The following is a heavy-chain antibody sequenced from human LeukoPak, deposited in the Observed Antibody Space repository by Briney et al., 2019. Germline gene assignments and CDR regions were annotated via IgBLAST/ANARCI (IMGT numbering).Heavy chain of an antibody. CDR2: INTNTGNP. D-gene: IGHD2-15*01. J-gene: IGHJ6*02. CDR3: ARDCSGGSCYPYYYYGMDV. CDR1: GYTFTSYA. Sequence: ASVKVSCKASGYTFTSYAMNWVRQAPGQGLEWMGWINTNTGNPTYAQGFTGRFVFSLDTSVSTAYLRISSLKAEDTAVYYCARDCSGGSCYPYYYYGMDVWGQGTTVTVSS. V-gene: IGHV7-4-1*02.